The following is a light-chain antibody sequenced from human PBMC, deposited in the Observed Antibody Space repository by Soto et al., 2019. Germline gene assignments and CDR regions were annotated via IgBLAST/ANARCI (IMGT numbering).Light chain of an antibody. Sequence: DFVMTQSPDSLAVSLGETATINCKSSQSVLYSSNNMNYLSWYQQKPGQPPKLLIYWASTRKSGVPDRISGSGSGTDFTLTISSLQAEEVAVYYCQQYYSIPLTYGGGTKVEIK. CDR3: QQYYSIPLT. J-gene: IGKJ4*01. V-gene: IGKV4-1*01. CDR1: QSVLYSSNNMNY. CDR2: WAS.